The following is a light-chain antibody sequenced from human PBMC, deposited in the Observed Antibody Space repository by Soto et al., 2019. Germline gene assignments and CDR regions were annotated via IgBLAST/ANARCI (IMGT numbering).Light chain of an antibody. CDR3: ATWDDSLKGWV. J-gene: IGLJ3*02. V-gene: IGLV1-44*01. Sequence: QSVLTQPPSASRTPGQRVTISCSGSTSNIGSNAVDWYQQHPGTAPKVLIYSNNQRPSGVPDRIFGSRSGTSASLAITGLQSEDEADYYCATWDDSLKGWVFGGGTKLTVL. CDR1: TSNIGSNA. CDR2: SNN.